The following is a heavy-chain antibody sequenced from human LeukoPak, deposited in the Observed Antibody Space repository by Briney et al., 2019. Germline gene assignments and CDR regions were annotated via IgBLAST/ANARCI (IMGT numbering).Heavy chain of an antibody. J-gene: IGHJ3*02. V-gene: IGHV3-7*01. CDR2: IKEDGSEK. CDR3: ARDGYSYGQGDAFDI. CDR1: GFTFSSYW. Sequence: PGGSLRLSCAASGFTFSSYWMNWVRQAPGKGLEWVANIKEDGSEKYYVDSEKGRFTISRDNAKNSLYLQMNSLRAEDTAVYYCARDGYSYGQGDAFDIWGQGTMVTVSS. D-gene: IGHD5-18*01.